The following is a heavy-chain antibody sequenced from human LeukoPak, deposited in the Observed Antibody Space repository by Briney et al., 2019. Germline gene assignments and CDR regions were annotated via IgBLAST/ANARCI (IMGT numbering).Heavy chain of an antibody. V-gene: IGHV1-8*01. CDR1: GYTFTSYD. Sequence: ASVKVSCKASGYTFTSYDINWVRQATGQGLEWMGWMNPNSGNTGYAQKFQGRVTMTRNTSISTAYMELSSLRSEDTAVYYCARAGIMITFGGVIALHYYYYGMDVWGQGTTVTVSS. CDR2: MNPNSGNT. D-gene: IGHD3-16*02. J-gene: IGHJ6*02. CDR3: ARAGIMITFGGVIALHYYYYGMDV.